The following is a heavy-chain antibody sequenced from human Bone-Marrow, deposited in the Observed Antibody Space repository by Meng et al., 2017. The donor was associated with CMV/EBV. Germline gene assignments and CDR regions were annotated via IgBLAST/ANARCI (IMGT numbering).Heavy chain of an antibody. CDR1: GYTFTGYY. V-gene: IGHV1-2*02. CDR2: INPNSGGT. CDR3: ASRYCSSTSCSRDAFDI. Sequence: ASVKVSCKASGYTFTGYYMHWVRQAPGQGLEWMGWINPNSGGTNYAQKFQGRDTMTRDTSISTAYMELSRLRSDDTAVYYCASRYCSSTSCSRDAFDIWGQGTMVTVSS. D-gene: IGHD2-2*01. J-gene: IGHJ3*02.